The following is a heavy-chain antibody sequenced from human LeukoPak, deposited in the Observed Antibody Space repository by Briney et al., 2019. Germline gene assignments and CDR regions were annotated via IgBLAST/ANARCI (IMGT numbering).Heavy chain of an antibody. J-gene: IGHJ6*03. D-gene: IGHD5-18*01. CDR1: GGSISSYY. CDR2: IYYSGST. V-gene: IGHV4-59*01. Sequence: SETLSLTCTVSGGSISSYYWSWIRQPPGKGLEWIGYIYYSGSTNYNPSLKSRVTISVDTSKNQFSLKLSSVTAADTAVYYCARDRRRGYSYGYPLYYYYYMDVWGKGTTVTVSS. CDR3: ARDRRRGYSYGYPLYYYYYMDV.